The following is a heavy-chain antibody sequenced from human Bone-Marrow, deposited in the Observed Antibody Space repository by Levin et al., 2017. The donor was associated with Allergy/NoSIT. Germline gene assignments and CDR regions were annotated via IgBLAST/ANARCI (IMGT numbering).Heavy chain of an antibody. CDR3: AKVLGGCSSITCFGFDL. J-gene: IGHJ4*02. CDR1: GISFSHAW. CDR2: IKSEISGATI. D-gene: IGHD2-2*01. Sequence: PGGSLRLSCEASGISFSHAWMSWVRQAPGKGLEWVGHIKSEISGATIDYAAPVKGRFTVSRDDSSNTLYLQMNSRKTEDTAVYYCAKVLGGCSSITCFGFDLWGQGTLVTVSS. V-gene: IGHV3-15*01.